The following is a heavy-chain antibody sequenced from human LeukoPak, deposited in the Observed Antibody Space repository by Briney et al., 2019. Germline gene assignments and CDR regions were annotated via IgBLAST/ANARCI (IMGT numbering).Heavy chain of an antibody. J-gene: IGHJ6*02. V-gene: IGHV1-3*01. CDR2: INAGNGNT. D-gene: IGHD3-3*01. Sequence: ASVKVSCKASGYTFTSYGISWVRQAPGQGLEWMGWINAGNGNTKYSQKFQGRVTITRDTSASTAYMELSSLRSEDTAVYYCARDKGDGYYDFWSGYYSYYYGMDVWGQGTTVTVSS. CDR1: GYTFTSYG. CDR3: ARDKGDGYYDFWSGYYSYYYGMDV.